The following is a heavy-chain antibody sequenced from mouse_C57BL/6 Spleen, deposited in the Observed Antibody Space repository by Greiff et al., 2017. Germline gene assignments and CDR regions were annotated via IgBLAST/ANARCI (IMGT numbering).Heavy chain of an antibody. CDR3: ARSIITTVVATDYFDY. J-gene: IGHJ2*01. CDR1: GYSFTDYN. Sequence: VQLQQSGPELVKPAASVKISCKASGYSFTDYNMNWVKQSNGKSLEWIGVINPNYGTTSYNQKFKGKATLTVDQSSSTAYMQLNSLTSEDSAVYYCARSIITTVVATDYFDYWGQGTTLTVSS. D-gene: IGHD1-1*01. V-gene: IGHV1-39*01. CDR2: INPNYGTT.